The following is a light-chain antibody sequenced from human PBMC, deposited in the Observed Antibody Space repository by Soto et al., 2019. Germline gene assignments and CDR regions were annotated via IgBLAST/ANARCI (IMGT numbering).Light chain of an antibody. J-gene: IGLJ1*01. CDR1: SSDVGDYNS. CDR2: DVS. CDR3: CSYVGSYSYV. V-gene: IGLV2-11*01. Sequence: QSVLTQPRSVSGSPGQSVTVSCIGTSSDVGDYNSVSWYQLHPGKAPKLMIYDVSKRPSGVPDRFSGSKSGNTASLTISGLQAEDEADYYCCSYVGSYSYVFGIGTKLTV.